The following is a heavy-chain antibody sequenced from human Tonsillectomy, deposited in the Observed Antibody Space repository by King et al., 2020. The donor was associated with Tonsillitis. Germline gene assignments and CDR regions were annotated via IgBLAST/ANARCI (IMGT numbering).Heavy chain of an antibody. D-gene: IGHD6-13*01. CDR3: ATDDKGLTAAGLLDY. V-gene: IGHV3-23*04. Sequence: VQLVESGGGLVQPGGSLRLSCAASGFTFSIYAMSWVRQAPGKGLEWVSAVSGTGGSTYYAESVKGRFTISRDISQNTVYLQMNSLRAEDTPVYYCATDDKGLTAAGLLDYWGQGPVGTVPS. J-gene: IGHJ4*02. CDR1: GFTFSIYA. CDR2: VSGTGGST.